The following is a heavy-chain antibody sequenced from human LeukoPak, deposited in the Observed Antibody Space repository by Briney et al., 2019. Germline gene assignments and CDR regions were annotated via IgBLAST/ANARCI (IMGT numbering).Heavy chain of an antibody. J-gene: IGHJ4*02. CDR2: VYWDDDK. CDR1: GFSLNTNEVG. V-gene: IGHV2-5*02. Sequence: SGPTLVNPTQTLTLTCTFSGFSLNTNEVGVGWIRQPPAKALEWLALVYWDDDKRYNPSLKSRLTITGDTSKNQVVLTMTNMDPVDAATYYYALQVGPRFFDNWGQGILVTVSS. D-gene: IGHD1-26*01. CDR3: ALQVGPRFFDN.